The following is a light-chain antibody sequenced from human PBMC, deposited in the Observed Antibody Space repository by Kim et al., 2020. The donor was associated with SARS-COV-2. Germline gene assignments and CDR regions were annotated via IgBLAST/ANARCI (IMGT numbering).Light chain of an antibody. CDR2: DAS. J-gene: IGKJ4*01. CDR3: QQRSNWPPLT. CDR1: QSVSSY. Sequence: APGERAPLSCRASQSVSSYLAWYQQKPGQAPRLLIYDASNRATGIPARFSGSGSATDFTLTISSLEPEDFAVYYCQQRSNWPPLTFGEGTKVDIK. V-gene: IGKV3-11*01.